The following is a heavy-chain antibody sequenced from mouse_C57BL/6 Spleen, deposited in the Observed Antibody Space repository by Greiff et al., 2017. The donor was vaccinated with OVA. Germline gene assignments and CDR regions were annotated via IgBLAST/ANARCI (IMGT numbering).Heavy chain of an antibody. D-gene: IGHD1-2*01. V-gene: IGHV5-17*01. Sequence: EVQLQESGGGLVKPGGSLKLSCAASGFTFSDYGMHWVRQAPEKGLEWVAYISSGSSTIYYADTVKGRFTISRDNAKNTLFLQMTSLRSEDTAMYYCARRHYYGYYFDYWGQGTTLTVSS. J-gene: IGHJ2*01. CDR2: ISSGSSTI. CDR1: GFTFSDYG. CDR3: ARRHYYGYYFDY.